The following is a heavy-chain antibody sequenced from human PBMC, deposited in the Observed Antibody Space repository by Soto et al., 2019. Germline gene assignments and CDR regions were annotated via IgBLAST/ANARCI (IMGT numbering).Heavy chain of an antibody. CDR2: IKQDGSEK. Sequence: PGGSLRLSCAASGFTFSSYWMSWVRQAPGKGLEWVANIKQDGSEKYYVDSVKGRFTISRDNAKNSLYLQMNSLRAEDTAVYYCASTIFGVVIRLHYYYYYMDVWGKGTTVTVSS. CDR3: ASTIFGVVIRLHYYYYYMDV. V-gene: IGHV3-7*01. CDR1: GFTFSSYW. J-gene: IGHJ6*03. D-gene: IGHD3-3*01.